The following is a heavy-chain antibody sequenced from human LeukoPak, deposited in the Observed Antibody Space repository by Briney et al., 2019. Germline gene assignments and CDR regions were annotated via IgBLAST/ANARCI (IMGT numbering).Heavy chain of an antibody. J-gene: IGHJ5*02. CDR1: GGSISSYY. V-gene: IGHV4-59*01. Sequence: SETLSLTCTVSGGSISSYYWSWLRQPPGKGLEWVGYIYYSGSTNYNPSLKSRVTISVDTSKNQFSLKLSSVTAADTAVYYCATLRVNWFDPWGQGILVTVSS. CDR3: ATLRVNWFDP. D-gene: IGHD4/OR15-4a*01. CDR2: IYYSGST.